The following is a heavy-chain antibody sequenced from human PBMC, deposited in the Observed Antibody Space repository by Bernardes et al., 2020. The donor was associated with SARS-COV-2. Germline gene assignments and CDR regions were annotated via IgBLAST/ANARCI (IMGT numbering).Heavy chain of an antibody. CDR1: GFTFSSYA. CDR2: ISGSGGST. Sequence: GGSLRLSCAASGFTFSSYAMSWVRQAPGKGLEWVSAISGSGGSTYYADSVKGRFTISRDNSKNTLYLQMNSMRAEDTAVYYCAKLEGAAAGYNWFDPWGQGTLVTVSS. CDR3: AKLEGAAAGYNWFDP. J-gene: IGHJ5*02. D-gene: IGHD6-13*01. V-gene: IGHV3-23*01.